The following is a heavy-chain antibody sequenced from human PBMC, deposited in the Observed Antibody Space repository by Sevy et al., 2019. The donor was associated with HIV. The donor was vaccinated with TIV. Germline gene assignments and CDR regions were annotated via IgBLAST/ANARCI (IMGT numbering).Heavy chain of an antibody. CDR3: ARDCSSTSCLWGLDV. J-gene: IGHJ6*02. Sequence: GGSLRLSCAVSGFTFRSYWMSWVRQPPGKGLEWVAHIKVDGREKYHVASVKGRFTISRDNAKNSLFLQMNSLRVEDTAVYYCARDCSSTSCLWGLDVWGQGTAVTVSS. V-gene: IGHV3-7*03. CDR2: IKVDGREK. CDR1: GFTFRSYW. D-gene: IGHD2-2*01.